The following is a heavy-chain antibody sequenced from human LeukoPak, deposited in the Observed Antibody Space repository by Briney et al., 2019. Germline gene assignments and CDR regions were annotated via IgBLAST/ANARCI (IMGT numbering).Heavy chain of an antibody. CDR1: GGSVSSGSYY. D-gene: IGHD3-22*01. CDR2: IDWDDDR. Sequence: TLSLTCTVSGGSVSSGSYYWSWIRQPPGKALEWLALIDWDDDRYYSTSLKTRLTISKDTSKNQVVLTMTNMDPVDTATYYCARTDYYDTRSYDYWGQGTLVTVSS. J-gene: IGHJ4*02. CDR3: ARTDYYDTRSYDY. V-gene: IGHV2-70*01.